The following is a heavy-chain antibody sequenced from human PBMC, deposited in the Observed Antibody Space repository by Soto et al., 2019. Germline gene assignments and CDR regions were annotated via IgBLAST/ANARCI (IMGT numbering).Heavy chain of an antibody. CDR2: ISYDGSNK. D-gene: IGHD1-26*01. J-gene: IGHJ6*02. CDR3: ARGGDLAPPCPYYYYGMYV. V-gene: IGHV3-30-3*01. CDR1: GFTFSSYA. Sequence: PGGSLRLSCAASGFTFSSYAMHWVRQAPGKGLEWVAVISYDGSNKYYADSVKGRFTISRDNSKNTLYLQMNSLRAEDTAVYYCARGGDLAPPCPYYYYGMYVWGQGTTVPVSS.